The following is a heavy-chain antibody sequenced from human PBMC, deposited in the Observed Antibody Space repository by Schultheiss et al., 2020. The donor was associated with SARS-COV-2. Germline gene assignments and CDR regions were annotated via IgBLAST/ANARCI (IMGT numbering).Heavy chain of an antibody. V-gene: IGHV4-59*01. CDR3: ARGDTDHFDH. Sequence: SETLSLTCSVSGGSMTDFYWSWIRQSPQKGLEWIGYIYYSGSTNYNPSLKSRVTISVDTSKNHFSLNLSSVTAADTAVYFCARGDTDHFDHWGQGTLVTVSS. CDR2: IYYSGST. CDR1: GGSMTDFY. J-gene: IGHJ4*02. D-gene: IGHD3-16*01.